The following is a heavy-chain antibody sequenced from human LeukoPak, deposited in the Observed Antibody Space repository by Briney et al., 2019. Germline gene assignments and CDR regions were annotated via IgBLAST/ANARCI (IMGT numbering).Heavy chain of an antibody. CDR1: GFTFSSYA. D-gene: IGHD4-17*01. CDR3: ARSTIGDYGDPGDY. V-gene: IGHV3-30-3*01. CDR2: ISYDGSNK. Sequence: GRSLRLSCAASGFTFSSYAMHWVRQAPGKGLEWVAVISYDGSNKYYADSVKGRFTISRDNSKNTLYLQMNSLRAEDTAVYYCARSTIGDYGDPGDYWGQGTLVTVSS. J-gene: IGHJ4*02.